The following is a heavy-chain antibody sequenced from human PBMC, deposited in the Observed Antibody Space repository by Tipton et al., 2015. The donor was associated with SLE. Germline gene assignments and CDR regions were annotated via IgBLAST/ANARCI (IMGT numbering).Heavy chain of an antibody. CDR1: GGSISSCY. J-gene: IGHJ4*02. CDR2: INHSGST. V-gene: IGHV4-34*01. CDR3: ARGGYYDSSGYFDY. Sequence: TLSLTCTVSGGSISSCYWSWIRQPPGKGLEWIGEINHSGSTNYNPSLKSRVTISVDTSKNQFSLKLSSVTAADTAVYCCARGGYYDSSGYFDYWGQGTLVTVSS. D-gene: IGHD3-22*01.